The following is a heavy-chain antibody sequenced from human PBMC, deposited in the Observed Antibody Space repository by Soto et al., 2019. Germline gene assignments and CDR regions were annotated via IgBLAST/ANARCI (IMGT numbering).Heavy chain of an antibody. D-gene: IGHD1-26*01. CDR1: GFTFSSYA. Sequence: PGGSLRLSCAASGFTFSSYAMHWVRQAPGKGLEYVSAISSSGGSTYYANSVKGRFTISRDNSKNTLYLQMDSLRAEDMAVYYCARDEVGATPGPLYCYYGMDVWGQGTKVTVSS. CDR3: ARDEVGATPGPLYCYYGMDV. V-gene: IGHV3-64*01. CDR2: ISSSGGST. J-gene: IGHJ6*02.